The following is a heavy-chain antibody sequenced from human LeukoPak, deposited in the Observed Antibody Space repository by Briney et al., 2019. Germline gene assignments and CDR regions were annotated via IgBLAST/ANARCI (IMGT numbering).Heavy chain of an antibody. CDR1: GYTFISYG. CDR2: ISTYNGNT. V-gene: IGHV1-18*01. D-gene: IGHD3-22*01. J-gene: IGHJ4*02. CDR3: ARDFYDSSGYYYPFDY. Sequence: ASVKVSCKASGYTFISYGISWVRQAPGQGLEYMGRISTYNGNTNYAQKLQGRVTMTTDRSTTTADMELRSLRSDDTAVYYCARDFYDSSGYYYPFDYWGQGTLVTVSS.